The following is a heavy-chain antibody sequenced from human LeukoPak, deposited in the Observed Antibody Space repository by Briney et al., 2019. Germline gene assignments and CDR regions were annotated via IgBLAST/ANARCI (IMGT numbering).Heavy chain of an antibody. D-gene: IGHD4-23*01. CDR1: GGSISSYY. Sequence: SETLSLTCTVSGGSISSYYWTWIRQPAGKGLEWIGRIYTSGSSNYNPSLKSQVTMSVDTFKNQFSLKLSSVTAADTAVYYCARVGYGGDLDYWGQGTLVTVSS. CDR3: ARVGYGGDLDY. V-gene: IGHV4-4*07. CDR2: IYTSGSS. J-gene: IGHJ4*02.